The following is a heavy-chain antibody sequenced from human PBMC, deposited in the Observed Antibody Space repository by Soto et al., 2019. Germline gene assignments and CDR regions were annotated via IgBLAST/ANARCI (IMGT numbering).Heavy chain of an antibody. CDR3: ARPTYYYDSSGQDTYYFDY. CDR2: IYPGDSDT. V-gene: IGHV5-51*01. J-gene: IGHJ4*02. CDR1: GYSFTSYW. D-gene: IGHD3-22*01. Sequence: GESLKISCKGSGYSFTSYWIGWVRQMPGKGLEWMGIIYPGDSDTRYSPSFQGQVTISADKSISTAYLQWSSLKASDTAMYYCARPTYYYDSSGQDTYYFDYWGQGTLVTVSS.